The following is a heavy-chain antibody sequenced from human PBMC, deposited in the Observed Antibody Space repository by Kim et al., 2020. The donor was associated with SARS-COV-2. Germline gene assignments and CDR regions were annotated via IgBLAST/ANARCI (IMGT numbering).Heavy chain of an antibody. D-gene: IGHD5-18*01. V-gene: IGHV1-3*01. J-gene: IGHJ4*02. Sequence: ASVKVSCKASGYTFTTYAMHWVRQAPGQRLEWVGWINPGDGNTKYSQKFQGRVTITRDTSASTAYMELSSLRSEDTAVYYCARGGGTPMAPFSYWGQGTLVTVSS. CDR2: INPGDGNT. CDR1: GYTFTTYA. CDR3: ARGGGTPMAPFSY.